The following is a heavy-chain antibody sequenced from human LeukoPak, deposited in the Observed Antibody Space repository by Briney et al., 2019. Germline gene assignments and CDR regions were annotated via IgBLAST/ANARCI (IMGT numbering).Heavy chain of an antibody. J-gene: IGHJ5*02. CDR1: GDTFSSYA. V-gene: IGHV1-69*13. CDR2: IIPIFDTS. D-gene: IGHD4-17*01. Sequence: ASVKVSCKASGDTFSSYAITWVRQAPGQGLEWMGGIIPIFDTSNYAQKFQGRVTFTSDDSTSTAYMELSSLRSDDTAVYYCARDGDYGDYGHDPWGQGTLVTVSS. CDR3: ARDGDYGDYGHDP.